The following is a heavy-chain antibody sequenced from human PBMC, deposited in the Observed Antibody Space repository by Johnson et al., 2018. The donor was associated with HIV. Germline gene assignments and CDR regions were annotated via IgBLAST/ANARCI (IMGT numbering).Heavy chain of an antibody. CDR1: GFTFDDYA. V-gene: IGHV3-9*01. J-gene: IGHJ3*02. CDR3: AKNEAVAVAGIVGAAFDI. CDR2: ISWNSGTI. Sequence: VQLVESGGGLVQPGRSLRLSCAASGFTFDDYAMHWVRQAPGKGLEWVSGISWNSGTIGYADSVKGRFTISRDNAKNSLYLQMNSPRAEDTALYDCAKNEAVAVAGIVGAAFDIWGQGTRVTVSS. D-gene: IGHD6-19*01.